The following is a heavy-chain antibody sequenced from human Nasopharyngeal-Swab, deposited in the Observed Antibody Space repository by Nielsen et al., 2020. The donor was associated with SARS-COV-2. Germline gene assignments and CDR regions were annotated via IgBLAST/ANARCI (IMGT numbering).Heavy chain of an antibody. D-gene: IGHD3-22*01. V-gene: IGHV3-23*01. J-gene: IGHJ4*02. CDR1: GFTFSTYA. CDR2: ISGSGGST. Sequence: GESLKICCAASGFTFSTYAMYWVRQPPAKGLEWVSIISGSGGSTYYADSVKGRFTISRDNSKNTLYLQMNSLRAEDTAVYYCAKRDDYYESSGLGDWGQGTLVTVSS. CDR3: AKRDDYYESSGLGD.